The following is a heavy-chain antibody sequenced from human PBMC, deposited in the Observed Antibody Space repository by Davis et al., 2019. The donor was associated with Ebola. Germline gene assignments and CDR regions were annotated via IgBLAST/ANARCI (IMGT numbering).Heavy chain of an antibody. J-gene: IGHJ5*02. D-gene: IGHD3-10*01. CDR1: DGSIKSNSYY. CDR2: VYYNGKT. Sequence: MPSETLSLTCTVSDGSIKSNSYYWGWIRQPPGKGLEWIGSVYYNGKTTSNPSLKSRVTISIDRSKNQFSLKLNSVTAADTAVYYCARVLMVRGSNWFDPWGPGTLVTVSS. V-gene: IGHV4-39*07. CDR3: ARVLMVRGSNWFDP.